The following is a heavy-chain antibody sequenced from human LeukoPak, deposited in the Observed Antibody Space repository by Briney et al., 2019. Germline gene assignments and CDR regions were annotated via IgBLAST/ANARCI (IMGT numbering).Heavy chain of an antibody. CDR3: ASNNDYTPYYYMDV. Sequence: GESLKISCKGSGYSFTSYWIGWVRQMPGKGLEWMGIISPGDSDIRYSPSFQGQVALSVDKSINTAYLLLDHLKASDTAVYYCASNNDYTPYYYMDVWGKGTTVTVSS. J-gene: IGHJ6*03. V-gene: IGHV5-51*01. CDR1: GYSFTSYW. D-gene: IGHD4-11*01. CDR2: ISPGDSDI.